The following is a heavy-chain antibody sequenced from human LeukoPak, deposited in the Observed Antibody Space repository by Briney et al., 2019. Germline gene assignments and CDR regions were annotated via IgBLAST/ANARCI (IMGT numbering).Heavy chain of an antibody. Sequence: SLRLSCAASGFTFSSYGMSWVRQAPGKGLEWVAVIWYDGSNKYYADSVKGRFTISRDNSKNTLYLQMNSLRAEDTAVYYCARDFLGYCSGGSCYSGALDYWGQGTLVTVSS. CDR2: IWYDGSNK. J-gene: IGHJ4*02. V-gene: IGHV3-33*08. CDR1: GFTFSSYG. CDR3: ARDFLGYCSGGSCYSGALDY. D-gene: IGHD2-15*01.